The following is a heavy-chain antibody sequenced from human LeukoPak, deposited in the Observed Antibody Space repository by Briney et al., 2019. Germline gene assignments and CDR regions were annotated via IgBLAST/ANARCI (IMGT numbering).Heavy chain of an antibody. CDR1: GYSISSGYY. D-gene: IGHD3-16*01. CDR3: ARGGGPPSYLDF. J-gene: IGHJ4*02. CDR2: IYHSGST. Sequence: SETLSLTCTVSGYSISSGYYWGWIRQPPGKGLEWIGSIYHSGSTYYNPSLKSRVTISIDTSKNQFSLKMRSVTAADTAVYYCARGGGPPSYLDFWGQGTLVTVSS. V-gene: IGHV4-38-2*02.